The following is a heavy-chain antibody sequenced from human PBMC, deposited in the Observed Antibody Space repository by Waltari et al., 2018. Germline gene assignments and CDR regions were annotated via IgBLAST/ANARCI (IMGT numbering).Heavy chain of an antibody. CDR1: GYTFTSYD. D-gene: IGHD4-4*01. J-gene: IGHJ6*03. CDR2: MNPNSGNT. CDR3: ARASSLTNYYYYYMDV. V-gene: IGHV1-8*03. Sequence: QVQLVQSGAELKKPGASVKVSCKASGYTFTSYDINWVRQATGQGLEWMGWMNPNSGNTGYAQKFQGRVTITRNTSIRTAYMELSSLRSEDTAVYYCARASSLTNYYYYYMDVWGKGTTVTVSS.